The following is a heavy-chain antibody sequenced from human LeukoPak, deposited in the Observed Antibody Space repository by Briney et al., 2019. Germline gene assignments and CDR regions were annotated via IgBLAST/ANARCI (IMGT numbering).Heavy chain of an antibody. V-gene: IGHV4-39*01. D-gene: IGHD4-17*01. J-gene: IGHJ6*02. CDR3: ASYYGDYTLGYYYYYGMDV. Sequence: PSETLSLTCTVSGGSISSSGYYWGWIRQPPGKGLEWIGSVDYTGITSHSPSLKSRVTISVDTSKNQFSLKVSSVSAADTGVYYCASYYGDYTLGYYYYYGMDVWGQGTTVTVSS. CDR1: GGSISSSGYY. CDR2: VDYTGIT.